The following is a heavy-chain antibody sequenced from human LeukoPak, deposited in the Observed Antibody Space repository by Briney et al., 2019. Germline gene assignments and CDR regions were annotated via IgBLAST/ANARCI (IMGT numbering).Heavy chain of an antibody. D-gene: IGHD3-9*01. CDR3: SRDGPRDYDILTALDY. V-gene: IGHV3-30*04. J-gene: IGHJ4*02. Sequence: PGGSLRLSCAASGFNFQIYAMHWVRQAPGKGLEWVAIISYGGGNKYYADSVKGRFTISRDNSKSMLYLQMNGLRPEDTAVYYCSRDGPRDYDILTALDYWGQGTVVSVSS. CDR2: ISYGGGNK. CDR1: GFNFQIYA.